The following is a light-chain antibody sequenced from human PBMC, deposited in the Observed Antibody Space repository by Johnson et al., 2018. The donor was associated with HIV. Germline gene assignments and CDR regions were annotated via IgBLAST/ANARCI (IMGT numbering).Light chain of an antibody. CDR1: SSNIGNNY. CDR3: GTWDSSLSAYV. J-gene: IGLJ1*01. V-gene: IGLV1-51*02. Sequence: QSVLTQPPSVSAAPGQKVTISCSGSSSNIGNNYVSWYQQLPGTAPKLLIYENNKRPSGIPDRFSGSRSGTSATLDITGLQTGDEADYYCGTWDSSLSAYVFATETKVTVL. CDR2: ENN.